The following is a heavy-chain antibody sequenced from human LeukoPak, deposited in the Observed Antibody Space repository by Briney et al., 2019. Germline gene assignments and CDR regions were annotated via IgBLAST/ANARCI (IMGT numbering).Heavy chain of an antibody. CDR1: GASISNYY. CDR3: ARHQTYYYDSKGYDAFDI. CDR2: IYYSGST. J-gene: IGHJ3*02. V-gene: IGHV4-59*08. Sequence: PSETLSLTCTVSGASISNYYWSWIRRPPGKGLEWIGYIYYSGSTNYNPSLKSRVTISVDTSKNQFSLKLSSVTAADTAVYYCARHQTYYYDSKGYDAFDIWGQGTMVTVSS. D-gene: IGHD3-22*01.